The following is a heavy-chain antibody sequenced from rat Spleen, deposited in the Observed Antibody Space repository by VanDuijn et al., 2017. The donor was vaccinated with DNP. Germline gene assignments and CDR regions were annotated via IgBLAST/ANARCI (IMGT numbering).Heavy chain of an antibody. Sequence: EVQLVESGGGLVQPGNSLKLSCAASGFTFSDYAMAWVRQSPKKGLEWVATISSSGGSTYYRDSVKGRFTISRDYAKSTLYLQRDSLRSEDTATYFCARPDYWGQGVMVTVSS. J-gene: IGHJ2*01. CDR3: ARPDY. CDR1: GFTFSDYA. V-gene: IGHV5S23*01. CDR2: ISSSGGST.